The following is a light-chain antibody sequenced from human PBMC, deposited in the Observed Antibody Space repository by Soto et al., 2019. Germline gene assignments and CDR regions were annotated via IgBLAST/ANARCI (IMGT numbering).Light chain of an antibody. Sequence: QSVLTQPASASGSPGQSITISCTGTSSDVGGYNYVSWYQQHPGKAPKLMIYDVSNRPSGVSNRFSGSKSGNTASLTISGLQAEDEADYYCSSYTSSSTLRGVFGGGTKLTVL. CDR1: SSDVGGYNY. V-gene: IGLV2-14*01. CDR3: SSYTSSSTLRGV. CDR2: DVS. J-gene: IGLJ3*02.